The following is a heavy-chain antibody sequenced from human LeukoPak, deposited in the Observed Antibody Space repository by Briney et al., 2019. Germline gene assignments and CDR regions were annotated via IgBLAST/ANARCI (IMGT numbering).Heavy chain of an antibody. CDR2: ISYDGSNK. V-gene: IGHV3-30-3*01. J-gene: IGHJ4*02. CDR1: GFTFSSYA. D-gene: IGHD3-10*01. Sequence: QAGGSLRLSCAASGFTFSSYAMHWVRQAPGKGLEWVAVISYDGSNKYYADSVKGRFTISRDNSKNTLYLQMNSLRAEDTAVYYCARNYGPDCWGQGTLVTVSS. CDR3: ARNYGPDC.